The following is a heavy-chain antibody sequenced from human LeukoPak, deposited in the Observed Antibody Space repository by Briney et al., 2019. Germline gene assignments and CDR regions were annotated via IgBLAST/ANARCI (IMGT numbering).Heavy chain of an antibody. CDR1: GFAFSSYS. Sequence: GGSLRLSCAASGFAFSSYSMNWVRQAPGKGLEWVSSISSRSSYIYYADSVKGRFTISRDNSKNTLYLQMNSLRAEDTAAYYCAREGYYYDSSGYYTTSSFDYWGQGTLATVSS. V-gene: IGHV3-21*01. CDR2: ISSRSSYI. D-gene: IGHD3-22*01. CDR3: AREGYYYDSSGYYTTSSFDY. J-gene: IGHJ4*02.